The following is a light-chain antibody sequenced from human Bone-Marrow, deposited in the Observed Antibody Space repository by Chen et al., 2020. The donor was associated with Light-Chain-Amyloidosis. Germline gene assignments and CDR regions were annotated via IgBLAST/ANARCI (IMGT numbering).Light chain of an antibody. V-gene: IGLV3-21*04. CDR2: YDT. J-gene: IGLJ2*01. CDR3: QVWDATTLHVV. CDR1: DIGSKS. Sequence: SFVLTQSPSVSMAPGQTASITCGGNDIGSKSVHWYQQRPGQAPVLVIYYDTDRPSGIPERFSGSKSGNTATLTISRVEAGDEADYYCQVWDATTLHVVFGGGTKLTVL.